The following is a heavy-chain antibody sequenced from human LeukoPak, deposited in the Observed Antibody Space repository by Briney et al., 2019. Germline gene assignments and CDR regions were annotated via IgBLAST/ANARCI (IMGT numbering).Heavy chain of an antibody. CDR2: ISGSGGKT. CDR3: AKDWTGTKPFDL. J-gene: IGHJ2*01. Sequence: PGGSLRLSCAASGFTFSSYEMSWVRQGPGKGLEWGSGISGSGGKTYYADSVKGRFTISRDNFKNTLYLQMNSLRAEDTAVYYCAKDWTGTKPFDLWGRGTLVTVSS. CDR1: GFTFSSYE. V-gene: IGHV3-23*01. D-gene: IGHD3/OR15-3a*01.